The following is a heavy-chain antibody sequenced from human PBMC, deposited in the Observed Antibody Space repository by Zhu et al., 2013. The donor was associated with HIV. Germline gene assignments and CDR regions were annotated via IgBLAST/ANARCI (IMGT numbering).Heavy chain of an antibody. CDR3: ARLRPTGDSGY. Sequence: QVQLVQSGAEVKKPGASVKVSCKASGYTFSDYWLHWVRQAPGQGLEWMGCINPKSDVREYAQHLEGRVTITRDTSISTAYMELSRLTSDDTAVYYCARLRPTGDSGYWGQGTLGHRSPQ. CDR2: INPKSDVR. D-gene: IGHD3-10*01. V-gene: IGHV1-2*02. J-gene: IGHJ4*02. CDR1: GYTFSDYW.